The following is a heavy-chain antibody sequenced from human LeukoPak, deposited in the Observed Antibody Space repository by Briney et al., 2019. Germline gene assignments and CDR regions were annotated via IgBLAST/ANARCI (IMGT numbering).Heavy chain of an antibody. CDR1: GGSISSYY. V-gene: IGHV4-4*07. J-gene: IGHJ5*02. Sequence: KSSETLSLTCTVSGGSISSYYWSWIRQPAGKGLEWIGRIYTSGSTNYNPSLKSRVTMSVDTSKNQFSLKLSSVTAADPAVYYCARVRGYCSSTSCPGWFDPWGQGTLVTVSS. CDR3: ARVRGYCSSTSCPGWFDP. D-gene: IGHD2-2*01. CDR2: IYTSGST.